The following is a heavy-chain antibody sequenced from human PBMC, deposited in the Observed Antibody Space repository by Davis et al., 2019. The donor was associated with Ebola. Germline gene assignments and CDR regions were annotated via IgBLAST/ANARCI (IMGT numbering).Heavy chain of an antibody. J-gene: IGHJ4*02. CDR1: GFTFSDYY. CDR3: AKGLGSHYPEGPYYLDY. D-gene: IGHD1-26*01. V-gene: IGHV3-11*01. CDR2: ISSYGGTK. Sequence: GESLKISCAASGFTFSDYYINWIRQAPGKGLEWVSYISSYGGTKYYADSIKGRFTISRDNSKNTLYLQMGSLRGGDTAVYYCAKGLGSHYPEGPYYLDYWGQGALVTVSS.